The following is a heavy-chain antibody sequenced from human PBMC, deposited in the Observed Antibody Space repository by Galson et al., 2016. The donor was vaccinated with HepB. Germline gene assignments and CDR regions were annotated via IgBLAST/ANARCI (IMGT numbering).Heavy chain of an antibody. J-gene: IGHJ4*02. CDR3: ARTGGYYETSGYSFDY. CDR1: GGSINNYS. V-gene: IGHV4-59*01. CDR2: VYFSGRT. Sequence: SETLSLTCNISGGSINNYSWTWIRQPPGRGLEWIGHVYFSGRTDYNPSLKSRVTISLDSSKNHFSLRLISVTAADTALYFCARTGGYYETSGYSFDYWGRGTLVTVAS. D-gene: IGHD3-22*01.